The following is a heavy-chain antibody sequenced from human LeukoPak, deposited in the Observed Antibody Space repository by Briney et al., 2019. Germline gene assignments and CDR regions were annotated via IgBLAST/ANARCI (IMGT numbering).Heavy chain of an antibody. J-gene: IGHJ3*02. CDR2: IYSGGST. V-gene: IGHV3-66*01. Sequence: QSGGSLRLSCAASGFTVSSNYMSWVAQAPGKGLEGVSVIYSGGSTYYADSVKGRFNISRDNSKNTLYLQMNSLRAEDTAVYYCARDLGPYYYDSSGYFDIWGQGTMVTVSS. CDR3: ARDLGPYYYDSSGYFDI. CDR1: GFTVSSNY. D-gene: IGHD3-22*01.